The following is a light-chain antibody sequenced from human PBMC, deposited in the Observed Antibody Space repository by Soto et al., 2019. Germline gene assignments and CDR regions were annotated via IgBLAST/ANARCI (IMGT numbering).Light chain of an antibody. Sequence: DIQMTQSPSSVSASVGERVTITCRASQGISNWLAWYQQKPGKAPNLLIFAASSLQSGVPSRFSGSGSGTDFTLTISDLQPEDFSTYYCQQANSFPPTFGQGTKLXIK. CDR1: QGISNW. CDR2: AAS. V-gene: IGKV1-12*01. J-gene: IGKJ2*01. CDR3: QQANSFPPT.